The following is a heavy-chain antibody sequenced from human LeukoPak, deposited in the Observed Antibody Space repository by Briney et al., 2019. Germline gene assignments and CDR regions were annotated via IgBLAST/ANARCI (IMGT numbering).Heavy chain of an antibody. CDR1: GYTFTSYG. J-gene: IGHJ5*02. V-gene: IGHV1-18*01. CDR3: ARDGTEASSSWYMRSDNGFDP. CDR2: ISAYNGNT. D-gene: IGHD6-13*01. Sequence: ASVKVSCKASGYTFTSYGISWVRQAPGQGVEWMGWISAYNGNTNYAQKLQGRVTMTTDTSTSTAYMELRSLRSDDTAVYYCARDGTEASSSWYMRSDNGFDPWGQGTLVTVSS.